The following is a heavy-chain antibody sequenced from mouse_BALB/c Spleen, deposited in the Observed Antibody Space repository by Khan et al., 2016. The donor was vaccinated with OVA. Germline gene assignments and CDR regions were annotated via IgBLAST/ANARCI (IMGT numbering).Heavy chain of an antibody. V-gene: IGHV3-2*02. CDR1: GYSITSDYA. Sequence: EVQLQESGPGLVKPSQSLSLTCTVTGYSITSDYAWNWIRQFPRNKLEWMGYISYSGSTSYNPSLKSRISIPRDTSKNQFFLQLNSVTTEDTATYFCARSGYEAWFAYWGQGTLVTVSA. D-gene: IGHD2-14*01. J-gene: IGHJ3*01. CDR3: ARSGYEAWFAY. CDR2: ISYSGST.